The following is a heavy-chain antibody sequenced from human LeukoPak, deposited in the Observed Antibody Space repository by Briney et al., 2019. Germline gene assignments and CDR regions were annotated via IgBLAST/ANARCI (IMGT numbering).Heavy chain of an antibody. CDR2: IKQDGSEK. D-gene: IGHD1-26*01. CDR3: ARDSGSPAQFDP. J-gene: IGHJ5*02. Sequence: GGSLRLSCAASGFTFSSYWMSWVRQAPGKGPEWVSNIKQDGSEKYYVDSVKGRFTISRDNAKNSLYLQMNSLRAEDTAVYYCARDSGSPAQFDPWGQGTLVTVSS. V-gene: IGHV3-7*03. CDR1: GFTFSSYW.